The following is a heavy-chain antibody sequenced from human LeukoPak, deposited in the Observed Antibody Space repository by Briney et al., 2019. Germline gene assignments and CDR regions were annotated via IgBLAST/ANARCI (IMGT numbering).Heavy chain of an antibody. CDR2: IYYSGST. CDR3: ARGARYCSSTSCYFIDY. Sequence: GSLRLSCAASGFTFSSYSMNWVRQPLGKGLEWIGSIYYSGSTYYNPSLKSRVTISVDTSKNQFSLKLSSVTAADTAAYYCARGARYCSSTSCYFIDYWGQGTLVTVSS. D-gene: IGHD2-2*01. V-gene: IGHV4-39*01. J-gene: IGHJ4*02. CDR1: GFTFSSYSMN.